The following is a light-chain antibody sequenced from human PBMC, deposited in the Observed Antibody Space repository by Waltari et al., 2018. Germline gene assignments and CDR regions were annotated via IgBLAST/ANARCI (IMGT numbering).Light chain of an antibody. Sequence: EIVLTQSPGTLSLSPGESATLSCRTSQSVTRAFAWYQQKPGQDPRLLIYGASNRATGIPDRFSGSGSGTDFSLTISSLEPEDFAVYYCQHYLRLPVTFGQGTKVEVK. CDR2: GAS. CDR3: QHYLRLPVT. J-gene: IGKJ1*01. CDR1: QSVTRAF. V-gene: IGKV3-20*01.